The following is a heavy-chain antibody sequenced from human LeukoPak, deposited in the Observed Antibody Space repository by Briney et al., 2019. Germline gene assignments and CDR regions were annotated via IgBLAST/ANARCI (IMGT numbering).Heavy chain of an antibody. CDR3: ARARGKDSSGYYFDY. CDR2: INPNSGGT. J-gene: IGHJ4*02. V-gene: IGHV1-2*02. CDR1: GYTFTGYY. Sequence: GASVKVSCKASGYTFTGYYMHWVRQAPGQGLEWMGWINPNSGGTNYAQKFQGRVTMTRDTSISTAYMELSRLRSDDTAVYYCARARGKDSSGYYFDYWGQGTLVTVSS. D-gene: IGHD3-22*01.